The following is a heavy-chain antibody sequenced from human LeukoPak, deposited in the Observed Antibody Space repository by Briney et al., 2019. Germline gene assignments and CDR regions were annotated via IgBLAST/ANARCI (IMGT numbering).Heavy chain of an antibody. CDR3: TRSYRYDSLNMDV. J-gene: IGHJ6*03. V-gene: IGHV3-74*01. D-gene: IGHD3-16*02. CDR2: INSDGSTT. CDR1: GFTFSSYW. Sequence: GGSLRLSCAASGFTFSSYWMHWVRQAPGRGLVWVSRINSDGSTTNYADSVKGRFTISRDNVKNTVDLQMNSLRAEDTTVYYCTRSYRYDSLNMDVWGKGTTVTVSS.